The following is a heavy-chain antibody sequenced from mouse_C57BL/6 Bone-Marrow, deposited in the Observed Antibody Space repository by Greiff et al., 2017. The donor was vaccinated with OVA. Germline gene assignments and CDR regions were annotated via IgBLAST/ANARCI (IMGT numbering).Heavy chain of an antibody. D-gene: IGHD1-1*01. CDR3: ARWGYYYGSSHYYAMDY. J-gene: IGHJ4*01. Sequence: VQLVESGPELVKPGASVKISCKASGYAFSSSWMNWVKQRPGKGLEWIGRIYPGDGDTNYNGKFKGKATLTADKSSSTAYMQLSSLTSEDSAVYFCARWGYYYGSSHYYAMDYWGQGTSVTVSS. CDR1: GYAFSSSW. CDR2: IYPGDGDT. V-gene: IGHV1-82*01.